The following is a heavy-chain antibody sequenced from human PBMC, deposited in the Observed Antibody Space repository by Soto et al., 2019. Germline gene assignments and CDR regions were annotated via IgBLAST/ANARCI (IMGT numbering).Heavy chain of an antibody. V-gene: IGHV3-30*18. CDR3: AKDQLMYYYGSGSDH. CDR1: GITPSRSG. Sequence: LVESGGGVVQPGTPLRLSCAASGITPSRSGMHWVRQAPGKGLEWVAVISADGVNKYYAQSVKGRFTISRDNSRNTVYLQLRGLTLEDTAVYYCAKDQLMYYYGSGSDHWGQGILVTVSS. J-gene: IGHJ4*02. D-gene: IGHD3-10*01. CDR2: ISADGVNK.